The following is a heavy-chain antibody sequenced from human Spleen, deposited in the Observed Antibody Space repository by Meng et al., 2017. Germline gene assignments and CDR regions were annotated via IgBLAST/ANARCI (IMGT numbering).Heavy chain of an antibody. Sequence: QLHLVQSGAEVKKHGASVKVSCKASGYTFTHHGISWIRQAPGQGLERMGWISCYNGDTNYAQRFQGRVTMTTDTSTSTAYMDLRSLTSDDTAVYYCARDPSNTSGRYAYFDYWGQGTLVTVSS. D-gene: IGHD6-19*01. CDR1: GYTFTHHG. J-gene: IGHJ4*02. CDR2: ISCYNGDT. CDR3: ARDPSNTSGRYAYFDY. V-gene: IGHV1-18*01.